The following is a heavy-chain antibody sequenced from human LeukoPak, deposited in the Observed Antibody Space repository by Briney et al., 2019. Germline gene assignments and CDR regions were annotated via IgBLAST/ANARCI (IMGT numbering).Heavy chain of an antibody. CDR2: INTNTGNP. D-gene: IGHD1-26*01. V-gene: IGHV7-4-1*02. CDR3: ARSANTQYSGSYYARY. J-gene: IGHJ4*02. Sequence: ASVKVSCKTSGYTFRSYGLSWVRQAPGQGLEWMGWINTNTGNPTYAQGFTGRFVFSLDTSVSTAYLQISSLKAEDTAVYYCARSANTQYSGSYYARYWGQGTLVTVSS. CDR1: GYTFRSYG.